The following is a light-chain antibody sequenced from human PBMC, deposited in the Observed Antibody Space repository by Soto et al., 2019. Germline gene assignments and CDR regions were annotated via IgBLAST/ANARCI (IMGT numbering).Light chain of an antibody. CDR2: EVT. V-gene: IGLV2-8*01. CDR3: TSYVGNDIWV. CDR1: SSDVGAYKY. J-gene: IGLJ3*02. Sequence: QSVLTQPPSASGSPGQSVTISCTGTSSDVGAYKYVSWYQQYPGKAPKLMIYEVTKRPSGVPDRFSGSKSGNTASLTVSGLXAVDEADYYCTSYVGNDIWVFGGGTKVTVL.